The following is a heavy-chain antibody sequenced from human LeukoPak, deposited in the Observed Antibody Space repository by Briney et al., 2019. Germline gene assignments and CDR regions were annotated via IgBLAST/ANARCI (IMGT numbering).Heavy chain of an antibody. Sequence: GGSLRLSCAASGFTFSSYAMSWVRQAPGKGLEWVSAISGSGGSTYHADSVKGRFTISRDNSKNTLYLQMNSLRAEDTAVHYCAKGYCSGGSCYAVFDYWGQGTLVTVSS. CDR3: AKGYCSGGSCYAVFDY. CDR2: ISGSGGST. J-gene: IGHJ4*02. CDR1: GFTFSSYA. D-gene: IGHD2-15*01. V-gene: IGHV3-23*01.